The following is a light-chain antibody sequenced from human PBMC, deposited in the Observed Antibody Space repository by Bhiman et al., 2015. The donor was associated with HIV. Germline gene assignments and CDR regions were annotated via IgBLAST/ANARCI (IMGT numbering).Light chain of an antibody. V-gene: IGLV3-21*04. J-gene: IGLJ1*01. CDR1: NLGTKS. Sequence: SFVLTQPPSVSVAPGKTATITCGGDNLGTKSVHWYQQRPGQAPIMVIYYDSGRPSGIPERFSGSHSGNTATLTISRVEAGDEADYYCQVWDSSRDHMYVFGTGTKVTVV. CDR2: YDS. CDR3: QVWDSSRDHMYV.